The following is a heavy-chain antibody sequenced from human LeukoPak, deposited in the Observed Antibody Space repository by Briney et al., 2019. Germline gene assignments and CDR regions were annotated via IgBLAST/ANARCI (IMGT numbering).Heavy chain of an antibody. V-gene: IGHV3-48*03. D-gene: IGHD3-10*01. Sequence: GGSLRLSCAASGFTFSSYEMNWVRQAPGKGLEWVSYISSSGSTKYYADSVKGRFTISRDNAKNSLYLQMNSLRAEDTAVYYCARPVRGVIGYWFDSWGQGTLVTVSS. J-gene: IGHJ5*01. CDR1: GFTFSSYE. CDR3: ARPVRGVIGYWFDS. CDR2: ISSSGSTK.